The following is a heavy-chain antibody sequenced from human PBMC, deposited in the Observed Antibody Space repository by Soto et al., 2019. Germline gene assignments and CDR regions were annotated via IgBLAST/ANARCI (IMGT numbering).Heavy chain of an antibody. Sequence: HPGGSLRLSCAASGFTFSSYSMNWVRQAPGKGLEWVSYISSSSSTIYYADSVKGRFTISRDNAKNSLYLQMNSLRAEDTAVYYCAGYYDILTGYLSPAYWGQGTLVTVSS. V-gene: IGHV3-48*01. CDR1: GFTFSSYS. CDR3: AGYYDILTGYLSPAY. D-gene: IGHD3-9*01. J-gene: IGHJ4*02. CDR2: ISSSSSTI.